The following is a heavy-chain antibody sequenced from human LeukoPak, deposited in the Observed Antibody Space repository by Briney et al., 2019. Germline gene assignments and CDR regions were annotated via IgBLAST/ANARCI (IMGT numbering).Heavy chain of an antibody. V-gene: IGHV4-39*07. CDR2: VYYSGST. Sequence: SETLSLTCTVSGGSISSSSYYRGWLRQPPGKGLEWIGSVYYSGSTYYYPSLKRRVTISIDTSKNQFSLKLSSVNAADTAVYYCARATRYGSGSTYFDYWGQGTLVTVSS. J-gene: IGHJ4*02. CDR3: ARATRYGSGSTYFDY. D-gene: IGHD3-10*01. CDR1: GGSISSSSYY.